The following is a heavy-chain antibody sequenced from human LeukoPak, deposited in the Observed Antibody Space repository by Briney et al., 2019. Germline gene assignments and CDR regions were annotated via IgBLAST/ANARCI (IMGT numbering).Heavy chain of an antibody. CDR1: GYTFTGHY. J-gene: IGHJ6*03. CDR2: INPDSGGT. CDR3: ARDKQLGRAHYYYYYMDV. Sequence: ASVKVSCKASGYTFTGHYMHWVRQAPGQGLEWMGWINPDSGGTKYAQKFQGRVTMTRDTSISTAYMELSRLTSDDTAVYYCARDKQLGRAHYYYYYMDVGGKGPPVTVPS. V-gene: IGHV1-2*02. D-gene: IGHD1-1*01.